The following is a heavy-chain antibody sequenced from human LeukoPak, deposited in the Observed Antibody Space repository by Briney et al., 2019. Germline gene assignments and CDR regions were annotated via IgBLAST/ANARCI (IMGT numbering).Heavy chain of an antibody. V-gene: IGHV3-73*01. Sequence: GASVKVSCKASGGTFSGSAMHWVRQASGKGLEWVGRIRCKANSYATAYAASVKGRFTISRDDSKNTAYLQMNSLKTEDTAVYYCTSLPAYCGGDCWGKGTTVTVSS. CDR1: GGTFSGSA. D-gene: IGHD2-21*02. CDR2: IRCKANSYAT. CDR3: TSLPAYCGGDC. J-gene: IGHJ6*04.